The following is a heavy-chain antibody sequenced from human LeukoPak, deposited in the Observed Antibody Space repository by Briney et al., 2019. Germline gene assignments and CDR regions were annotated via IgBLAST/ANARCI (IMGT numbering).Heavy chain of an antibody. D-gene: IGHD4-17*01. Sequence: GGSLRLSCAASGFTFSSYGMHWVRRAPGKGLEWVAVIWYDGSNKYYADSVKGRFTISRDNSKNTLYLQMNSLRAEDTAVYYCARVNGDYFAFDIWGQGTMVTVSS. J-gene: IGHJ3*02. V-gene: IGHV3-33*01. CDR1: GFTFSSYG. CDR2: IWYDGSNK. CDR3: ARVNGDYFAFDI.